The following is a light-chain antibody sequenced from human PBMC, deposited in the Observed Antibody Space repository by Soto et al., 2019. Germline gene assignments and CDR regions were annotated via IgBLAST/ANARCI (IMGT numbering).Light chain of an antibody. CDR1: QSISTY. J-gene: IGKJ5*01. V-gene: IGKV1-39*01. CDR2: DAS. Sequence: DIQMTQSPSSLPASVGNRVTITCWASQSISTYLNWYQKKPGKAPNLLIYDASRLQSGVPSRFSGSGGGTDFTLSISSVQPEDFATYFCQQSYMDPITFDQGTRLEIK. CDR3: QQSYMDPIT.